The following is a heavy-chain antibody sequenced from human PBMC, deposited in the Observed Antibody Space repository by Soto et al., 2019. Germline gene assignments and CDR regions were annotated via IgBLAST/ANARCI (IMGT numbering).Heavy chain of an antibody. Sequence: LSLTCTVSGGSISSGGYYWSWIRQHPGKGLEWIGYIYYSGSTYYNPSLKSRVTISVDTSKNQFSLKLSSVTAADTAVYYCARRIFGVVSTSFDYWGQGTLVTVSS. D-gene: IGHD3-3*01. CDR1: GGSISSGGYY. CDR3: ARRIFGVVSTSFDY. V-gene: IGHV4-31*03. J-gene: IGHJ4*02. CDR2: IYYSGST.